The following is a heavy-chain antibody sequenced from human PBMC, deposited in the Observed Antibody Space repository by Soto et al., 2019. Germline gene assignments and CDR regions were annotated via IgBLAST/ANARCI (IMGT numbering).Heavy chain of an antibody. J-gene: IGHJ6*02. D-gene: IGHD3-3*01. V-gene: IGHV1-69*13. CDR2: IIPIFGTA. CDR3: ASXATGLRFLEWFQYGMDV. Sequence: SVKVSCKASGGTFSSYAISWVRQAPGQGLEWMGGIIPIFGTANYAQKFQGRVTITADESTSTAYMELSSLRSEDTAVYYCASXATGLRFLEWFQYGMDVWGQGTTVTVSS. CDR1: GGTFSSYA.